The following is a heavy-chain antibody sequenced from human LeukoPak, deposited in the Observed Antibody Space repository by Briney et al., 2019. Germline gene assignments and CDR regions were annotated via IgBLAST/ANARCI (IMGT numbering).Heavy chain of an antibody. CDR3: ARWYSHGRYFDY. V-gene: IGHV4-39*07. J-gene: IGHJ4*02. CDR1: GGSISSGTYY. CDR2: IYYGGST. D-gene: IGHD1-26*01. Sequence: PSETLSLTCTVSGGSISSGTYYWGWIRQPPGKGLEWIGSIYYGGSTYYKPSLKSRVTISADTSKNQLSLKLTSATTADTAVYYCARWYSHGRYFDYWGQGALVTVSS.